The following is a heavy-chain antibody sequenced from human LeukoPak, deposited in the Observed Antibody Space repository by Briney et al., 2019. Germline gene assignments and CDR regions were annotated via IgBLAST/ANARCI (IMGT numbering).Heavy chain of an antibody. CDR3: ATNRYSGSYFV. J-gene: IGHJ4*02. CDR2: INHSGST. CDR1: GGSFSGYY. D-gene: IGHD1-26*01. V-gene: IGHV4-34*01. Sequence: KASETLSLTCAVYGGSFSGYYWSWIRQPPGKGLEWIGEINHSGSTNYNPSLKSRVTISVDTSKNQFSLKLSSVTAADTAVYYCATNRYSGSYFVWGQGTLVTVSS.